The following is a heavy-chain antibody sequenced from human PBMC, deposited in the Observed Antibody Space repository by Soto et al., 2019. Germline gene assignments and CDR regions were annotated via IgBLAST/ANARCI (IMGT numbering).Heavy chain of an antibody. CDR1: GYTFTGYY. CDR3: ARDSVHYDFWSGYQPSPLFDY. V-gene: IGHV1-2*04. J-gene: IGHJ4*02. Sequence: ASVKVSCKASGYTFTGYYMHWVRQAPGQGLEWMGWINPNSGGTNYAQKFQGWVTMTRDTSISTAYMELSRLRSDDTAVYYCARDSVHYDFWSGYQPSPLFDYWGQGTLVTVSS. D-gene: IGHD3-3*01. CDR2: INPNSGGT.